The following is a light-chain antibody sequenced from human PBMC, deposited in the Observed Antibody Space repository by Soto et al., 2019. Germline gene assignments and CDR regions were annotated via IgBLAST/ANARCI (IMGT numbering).Light chain of an antibody. J-gene: IGLJ2*01. CDR3: SSYTSSSSVV. CDR2: DVS. Sequence: QSLLTQPASVSGSPGQSLTISCTGTSSDVGGYDYVSWYQHHPGKAPRLMIYDVSNRPSGISNRFSASKSGNTASLTISGLQAEDEADYYCSSYTSSSSVVFGGGTKLTVL. V-gene: IGLV2-14*03. CDR1: SSDVGGYDY.